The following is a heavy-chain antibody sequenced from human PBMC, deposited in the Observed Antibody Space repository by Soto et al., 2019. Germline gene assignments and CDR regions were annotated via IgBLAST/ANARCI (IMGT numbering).Heavy chain of an antibody. J-gene: IGHJ4*02. Sequence: QVQLVESGGGVVQPGRSLRLSCAASGFTFSSYGMHWVRQAPGKGLEWVAVISYDGSNKYYADSVKGRFTISRDNSKNTLYLQMNSLRAEDTAVYYCAKDGEQWLVVDYWGQGTLVTVSS. CDR2: ISYDGSNK. CDR1: GFTFSSYG. V-gene: IGHV3-30*18. CDR3: AKDGEQWLVVDY. D-gene: IGHD6-19*01.